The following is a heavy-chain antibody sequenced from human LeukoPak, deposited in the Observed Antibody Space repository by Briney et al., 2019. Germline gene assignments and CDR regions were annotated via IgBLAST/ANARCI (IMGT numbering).Heavy chain of an antibody. CDR2: IYTSGST. CDR3: ARDTTVTTSRRNWFDP. V-gene: IGHV4-61*02. J-gene: IGHJ5*02. CDR1: GGSISSGSYY. D-gene: IGHD4-17*01. Sequence: TSQTLSLTCTVSGGSISSGSYYWSWIRQPAGKGLEWIGRIYTSGSTNYNPSLKSRVTISVDTSKNQFSLKLSSVTAADTAVYYCARDTTVTTSRRNWFDPWGQGTLVTVSS.